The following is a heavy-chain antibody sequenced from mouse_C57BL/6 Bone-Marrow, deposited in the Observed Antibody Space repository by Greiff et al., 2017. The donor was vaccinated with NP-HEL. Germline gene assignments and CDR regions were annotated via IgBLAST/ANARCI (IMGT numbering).Heavy chain of an antibody. D-gene: IGHD1-1*01. CDR1: GYTFTEYT. CDR2: FYPGSGSI. CDR3: ARHEGPHYYGSSSFAY. V-gene: IGHV1-62-2*01. J-gene: IGHJ3*01. Sequence: QVQLKQSGAELVKPGASVKLSCKASGYTFTEYTIHWVKQRSGQGLEWIGWFYPGSGSIKYNEKFKDKATLTADKSSSTVYMELSRLTSEDSAVYFCARHEGPHYYGSSSFAYWGQGTLVTVSA.